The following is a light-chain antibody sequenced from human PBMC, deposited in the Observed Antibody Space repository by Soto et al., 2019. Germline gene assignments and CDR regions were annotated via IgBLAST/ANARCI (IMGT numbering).Light chain of an antibody. V-gene: IGKV1-9*01. CDR2: AAS. CDR1: QGISSY. CDR3: QQLNSYPRLT. J-gene: IGKJ4*01. Sequence: DIQLTQSPSFLSASVGDRVTITCRASQGISSYLAWYQQKPGKPPKLLIYAASTLQSGVPSRFSGSGSGTEFSLTISSLQPEDFATYYCQQLNSYPRLTFGGGTKVEIK.